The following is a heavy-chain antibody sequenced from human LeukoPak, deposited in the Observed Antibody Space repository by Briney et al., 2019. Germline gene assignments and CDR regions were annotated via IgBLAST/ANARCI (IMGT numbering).Heavy chain of an antibody. V-gene: IGHV3-30*18. J-gene: IGHJ4*02. Sequence: GGSLRLSCAASGFTFSGYGMHWVRQTPGKGLEWVAVISYDGSNKYYADSVKGRFTISRDNSKNTMYLQMNSLRAEDTAMYYCAKDGSGLTYHLDQWGQGTLVTVSS. CDR2: ISYDGSNK. D-gene: IGHD5-12*01. CDR3: AKDGSGLTYHLDQ. CDR1: GFTFSGYG.